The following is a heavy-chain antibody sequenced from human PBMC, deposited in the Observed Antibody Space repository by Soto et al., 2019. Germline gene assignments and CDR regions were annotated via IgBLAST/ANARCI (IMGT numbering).Heavy chain of an antibody. Sequence: GSLRRSCEASGFTFSSYAISWVRQAQGKGLEWVSAISGSGGSTYYADSVKGRFTISRDNSKNTLYLQMNSLRAEDTAVYYCAITPHYDFWSGYLGEDYYYGMDVWGQGTTVTVSS. J-gene: IGHJ6*02. CDR1: GFTFSSYA. D-gene: IGHD3-3*01. CDR2: ISGSGGST. CDR3: AITPHYDFWSGYLGEDYYYGMDV. V-gene: IGHV3-23*01.